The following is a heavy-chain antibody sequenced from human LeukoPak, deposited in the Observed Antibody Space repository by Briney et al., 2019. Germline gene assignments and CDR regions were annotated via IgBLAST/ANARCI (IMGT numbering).Heavy chain of an antibody. J-gene: IGHJ6*03. CDR1: GYTFTSYY. V-gene: IGHV1-46*01. Sequence: ASVKVSCKASGYTFTSYYMHWVRQAPGQGLEWMGIINPSGGSTSYAQKFQGRVTMTRDTSTSTVYMELSSLRSEDAAVYYCARAPRYGDCYYKGPSGHCLLYYMDVWGKGTTVTISS. CDR3: ARAPRYGDCYYKGPSGHCLLYYMDV. D-gene: IGHD2-21*02. CDR2: INPSGGST.